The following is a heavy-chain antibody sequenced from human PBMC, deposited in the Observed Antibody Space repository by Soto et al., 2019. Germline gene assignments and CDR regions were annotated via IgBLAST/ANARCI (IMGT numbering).Heavy chain of an antibody. Sequence: ASVKVSCKTSGYIFTAYGLAWLRQAAGQRPEWMGWVSTNDDRTNYAQKFQGRVTMTTDRSTTTTSMELRSLRPDDTAVYYCARELNTESSAYYSFAFWGQGTLVSVSS. J-gene: IGHJ4*02. CDR2: VSTNDDRT. D-gene: IGHD3-22*01. V-gene: IGHV1-18*01. CDR1: GYIFTAYG. CDR3: ARELNTESSAYYSFAF.